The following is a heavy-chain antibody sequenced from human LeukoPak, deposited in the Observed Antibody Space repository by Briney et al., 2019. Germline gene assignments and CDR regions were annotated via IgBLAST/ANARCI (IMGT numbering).Heavy chain of an antibody. CDR1: GGSFSGYY. Sequence: SETLSLTCAVYGGSFSGYYWSWIRQPPGKGLEWIGEINHSGSTNYNPSLKSRVTISVDTSKNQFSLKLSSVTAADTAMYYCARQEMATTYAFDIWGQGTMVTVSS. CDR3: ARQEMATTYAFDI. CDR2: INHSGST. J-gene: IGHJ3*02. V-gene: IGHV4-34*01. D-gene: IGHD5-24*01.